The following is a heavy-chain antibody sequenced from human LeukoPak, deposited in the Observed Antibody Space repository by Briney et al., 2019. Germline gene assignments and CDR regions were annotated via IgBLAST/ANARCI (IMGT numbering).Heavy chain of an antibody. CDR2: ISSSGGTI. CDR3: ARGYSTSRFFDS. V-gene: IGHV3-11*04. J-gene: IGHJ4*02. Sequence: GGSLRLSCAGSVFSTYYLSWIRQAPGKGLEWVSYISSSGGTIYYADSVKGRFIISRDNAENSLYLQMNSLSADDTAVYYCARGYSTSRFFDSWGQGTLVTVSS. D-gene: IGHD6-13*01. CDR1: VFSTYY.